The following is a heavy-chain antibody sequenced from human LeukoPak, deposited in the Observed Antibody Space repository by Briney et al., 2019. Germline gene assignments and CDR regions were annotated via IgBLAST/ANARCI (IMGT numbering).Heavy chain of an antibody. CDR1: GFTFSRYA. D-gene: IGHD4-17*01. CDR2: IFYDGSSE. V-gene: IGHV3-30-3*01. Sequence: PGGSLRLSCAASGFTFSRYAMHWVRQAPDKGLEWVALIFYDGSSEYYADSVKGRFTISRDNSKNTLYLQMNSLRAEDTAVYYCARATMTTIGYYFDYWGQGSLVTVSS. J-gene: IGHJ4*02. CDR3: ARATMTTIGYYFDY.